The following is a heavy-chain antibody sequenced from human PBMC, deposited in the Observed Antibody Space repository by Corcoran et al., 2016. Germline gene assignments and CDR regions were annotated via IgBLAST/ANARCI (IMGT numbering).Heavy chain of an antibody. J-gene: IGHJ4*02. CDR3: ARDGSGSSSWYSGRY. CDR1: GDTFTSYY. D-gene: IGHD6-13*01. V-gene: IGHV1-46*01. CDR2: VNPSDGST. Sequence: QVQLVQSGAEVQKPGASVKVSCKASGDTFTSYYMHWVRQAPGQGLEWMGIVNPSDGSTSYAQKFQGRVTMTWDTSTSTLDMELSSLGSEDTAVYYCARDGSGSSSWYSGRYWGQGTLVTVAS.